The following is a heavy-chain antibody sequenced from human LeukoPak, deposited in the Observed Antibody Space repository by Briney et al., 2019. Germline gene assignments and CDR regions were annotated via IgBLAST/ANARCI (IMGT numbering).Heavy chain of an antibody. J-gene: IGHJ4*02. CDR2: ISWNSGSI. CDR1: GLTFDDYA. V-gene: IGHV3-9*01. CDR3: AKAEGSEALDY. Sequence: PGRSLRPSWAPAGLTFDDYAMHWVRHAPRKGLGWVSGISWNSGSIGYADSVKGRFTISRDNAKNSLYLQMNSLRAEDTALYYCAKAEGSEALDYWGQGTLVTVSS.